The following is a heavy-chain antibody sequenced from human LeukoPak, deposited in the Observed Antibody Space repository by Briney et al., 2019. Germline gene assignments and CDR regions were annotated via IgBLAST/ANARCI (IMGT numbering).Heavy chain of an antibody. CDR1: GFTFSSYG. J-gene: IGHJ6*02. Sequence: GGSLRPSCAASGFTFSSYGMHWVRQAPGKGLEWVAVIWYDGSNKYYADSVKGRFTISRDNSKNTLYLQMNSLRAEDTAVYYCARKLRTRRYYYGMDVWGQGTTVTVSS. D-gene: IGHD1-26*01. CDR3: ARKLRTRRYYYGMDV. CDR2: IWYDGSNK. V-gene: IGHV3-33*01.